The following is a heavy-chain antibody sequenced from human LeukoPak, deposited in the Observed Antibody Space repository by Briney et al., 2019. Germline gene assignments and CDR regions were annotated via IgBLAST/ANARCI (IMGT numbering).Heavy chain of an antibody. CDR2: VYPDDSDT. CDR1: GYSFSNYW. J-gene: IGHJ4*02. CDR3: ARAYTGSFSGYNY. D-gene: IGHD6-25*01. Sequence: GESLKISCKGSGYSFSNYWIGWVRQMPGKGLEWMGIVYPDDSDTRYNPPFEGQVTISVDKSISTAYLQWGSLRASDTAMYLCARAYTGSFSGYNYWGQGTLVTVSS. V-gene: IGHV5-51*01.